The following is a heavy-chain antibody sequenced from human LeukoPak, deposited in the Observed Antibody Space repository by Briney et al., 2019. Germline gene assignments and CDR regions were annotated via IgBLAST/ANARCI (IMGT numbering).Heavy chain of an antibody. CDR1: GGSISSGSYY. Sequence: SETLSLTCTVSGGSISSGSYYWSWIRQPAGKGLEWIGRIYTSGSTNYNPSLKSRVTISVDTSKNQFSLKLSSVTAADTAVYYCARGNWFDPWGQGTLVTVSS. V-gene: IGHV4-61*02. J-gene: IGHJ5*02. CDR2: IYTSGST. CDR3: ARGNWFDP.